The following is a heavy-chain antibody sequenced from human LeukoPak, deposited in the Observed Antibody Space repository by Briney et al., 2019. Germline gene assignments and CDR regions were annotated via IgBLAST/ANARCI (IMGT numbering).Heavy chain of an antibody. D-gene: IGHD6-13*01. V-gene: IGHV5-10-1*01. CDR1: GYSFTTYW. CDR2: IDPSDSYP. J-gene: IGHJ4*02. CDR3: ARHASWHNSSLYLVD. Sequence: GESLRISCKGSGYSFTTYWISWVRQMPGKGLEWMGMIDPSDSYPNYSPSFQGHVTISADKSICTAFLQCSSLKASDTAMYYCARHASWHNSSLYLVDWGQGTLVSVSS.